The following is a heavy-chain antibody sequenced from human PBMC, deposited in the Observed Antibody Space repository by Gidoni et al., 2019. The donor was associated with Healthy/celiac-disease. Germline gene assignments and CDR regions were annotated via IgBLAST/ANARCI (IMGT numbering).Heavy chain of an antibody. J-gene: IGHJ4*02. CDR2: FDPEDGET. Sequence: QVQLVQSGAEVKKPGASVKVSCKVSGYTLTELSMHWVRQAPGKGLEWMGGFDPEDGETIDAQKFQGRVTMTEDTSTDTAYMELSSLRSEETAVYYCATARYSSSWSKPLFDYWGQGTLVTVSS. CDR1: GYTLTELS. D-gene: IGHD6-13*01. CDR3: ATARYSSSWSKPLFDY. V-gene: IGHV1-24*01.